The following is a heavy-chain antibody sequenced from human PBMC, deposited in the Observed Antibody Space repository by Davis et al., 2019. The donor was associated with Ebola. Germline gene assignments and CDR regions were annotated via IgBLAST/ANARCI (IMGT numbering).Heavy chain of an antibody. CDR3: ARDPGGDFWSGYHYGMDV. V-gene: IGHV3-53*01. Sequence: GGSLRLSCAASGFTSSNYGMSWVRQAPGKGLEWVSVIYSGGSTYYADSVKGRFTISRDNSKNTLYLQMNSLRAEDTAVYYCARDPGGDFWSGYHYGMDVWGQGTTVTVSS. CDR1: GFTSSNYG. D-gene: IGHD3-3*01. J-gene: IGHJ6*02. CDR2: IYSGGST.